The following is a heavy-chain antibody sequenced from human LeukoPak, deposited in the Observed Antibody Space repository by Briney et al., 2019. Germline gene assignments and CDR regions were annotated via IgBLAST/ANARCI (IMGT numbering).Heavy chain of an antibody. CDR3: ARESSNGYFLPY. V-gene: IGHV3-66*02. Sequence: GGSLRLSCAASGFPFSDYWMDWVRQAPGKGLEWVSVIYSGGSTYYADSVKGRFTISRDNSKNTLYIQMNSLRAEDTAVYYCARESSNGYFLPYWGQGTLVTVSS. J-gene: IGHJ4*02. D-gene: IGHD3-22*01. CDR2: IYSGGST. CDR1: GFPFSDYW.